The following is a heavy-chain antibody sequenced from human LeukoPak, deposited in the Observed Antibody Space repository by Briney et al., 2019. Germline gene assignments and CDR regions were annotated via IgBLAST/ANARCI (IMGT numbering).Heavy chain of an antibody. CDR2: ISSSSSYI. D-gene: IGHD3-9*01. CDR1: GFTFSSYS. Sequence: PGGSLRLSCAASGFTFSSYSMNWVRQAPGKGLEWVSSISSSSSYIYYADSVKGRFTISRDNAKNSLYLQMNSLRAEDTAVYYCASAKDVLRYFDWLLDYWGQGTLVTVSS. CDR3: ASAKDVLRYFDWLLDY. V-gene: IGHV3-21*01. J-gene: IGHJ4*02.